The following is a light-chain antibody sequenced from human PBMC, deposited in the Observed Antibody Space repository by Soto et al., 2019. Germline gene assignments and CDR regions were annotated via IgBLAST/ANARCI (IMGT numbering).Light chain of an antibody. CDR2: GAS. Sequence: EIVLTQSPCTLSLSPLGRATLSCVAIQSVTSNYLAWYQQKPGQATRLLIFGASIRVKGIPDRFIGSGSGTDFTLTISRLEPEDFAVYYCQHYVTSLTTFGQGTKVDIK. CDR3: QHYVTSLTT. CDR1: QSVTSNY. J-gene: IGKJ1*01. V-gene: IGKV3-20*01.